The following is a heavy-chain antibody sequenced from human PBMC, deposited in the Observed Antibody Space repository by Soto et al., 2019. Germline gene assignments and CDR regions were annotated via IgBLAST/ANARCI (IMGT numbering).Heavy chain of an antibody. V-gene: IGHV3-23*01. CDR1: GFPLGTYD. D-gene: IGHD3-22*01. Sequence: GGSLRLSCSASGFPLGTYDMGWVRQAPGTGLEWVSSISGAGAKTYYSNAVTGRFTISRDNAKNTLHLQMQILRAEDTAMSYCARAMTYYVSKGWFDPWGQGTLVTVSS. CDR2: ISGAGAKT. J-gene: IGHJ5*02. CDR3: ARAMTYYVSKGWFDP.